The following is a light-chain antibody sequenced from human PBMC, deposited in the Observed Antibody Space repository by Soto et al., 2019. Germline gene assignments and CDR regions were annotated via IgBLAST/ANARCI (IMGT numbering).Light chain of an antibody. V-gene: IGKV1-5*01. J-gene: IGKJ1*01. CDR1: QSIGSW. Sequence: DIQMTQSPSTLSASVGDRVTITCRASQSIGSWLAWYQQKPGKAPKLLIYDASSLESGVPSRFSGSGSGTGFTLTITSLQPDDFATYSCQQYNSFRTYGQGTKVEIK. CDR2: DAS. CDR3: QQYNSFRT.